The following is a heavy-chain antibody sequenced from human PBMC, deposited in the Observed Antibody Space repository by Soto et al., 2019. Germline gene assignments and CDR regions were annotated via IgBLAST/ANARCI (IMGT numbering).Heavy chain of an antibody. CDR2: NNPNSGGT. CDR1: GYTFTGYY. Sequence: QVQLVQSGAEVNKPGASVKVSCKASGYTFTGYYMQWVRQAPGQGLEWMGWNNPNSGGTNYAQKLQGWVTMTKDTSISTSYMELSRLRSDDTAVYYCARGYCSSTSCDGGYFDYWGQGTLVNVSS. V-gene: IGHV1-2*04. D-gene: IGHD2-2*01. CDR3: ARGYCSSTSCDGGYFDY. J-gene: IGHJ4*02.